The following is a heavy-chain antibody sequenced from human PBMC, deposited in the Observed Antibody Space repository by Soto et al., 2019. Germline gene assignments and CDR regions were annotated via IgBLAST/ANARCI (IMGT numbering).Heavy chain of an antibody. D-gene: IGHD6-25*01. CDR2: IQQEGSEK. Sequence: ELQLVESGGGLVQPGGSLRLSCAASGFTFSMYRMSWVRQAPGKGLEWVANIQQEGSEKEYVESVKGRFTISRDIAKNSLYLQMNSLRAEDTAVYYCARLDSGAAYYYGLDVWGQGTTVTVSS. CDR1: GFTFSMYR. V-gene: IGHV3-7*01. CDR3: ARLDSGAAYYYGLDV. J-gene: IGHJ6*02.